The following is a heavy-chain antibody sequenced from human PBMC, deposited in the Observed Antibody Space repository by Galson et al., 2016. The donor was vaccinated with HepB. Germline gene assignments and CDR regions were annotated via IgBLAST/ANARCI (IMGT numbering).Heavy chain of an antibody. V-gene: IGHV1-18*04. Sequence: SVKVSCKASGYTFTSYGISWVRQAPGQGLEWMGWISGYNGDTNYAPKLQGRVTMTTDTSTNTAYMELRSLRSDDAAVYYCATRLAYWGQGSLVTVSS. D-gene: IGHD3-9*01. CDR2: ISGYNGDT. CDR3: ATRLAY. J-gene: IGHJ4*02. CDR1: GYTFTSYG.